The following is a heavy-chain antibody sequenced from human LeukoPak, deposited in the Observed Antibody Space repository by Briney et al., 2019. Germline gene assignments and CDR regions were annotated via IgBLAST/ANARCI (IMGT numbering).Heavy chain of an antibody. D-gene: IGHD5-24*01. J-gene: IGHJ4*02. Sequence: PGGSLRLSSAPSLDTPLSNNIRTVRQAPGKGLEWVSIFYSGGSTYYADSVKGRFTISRDNSKNTLYLQMNKLRVEDTAVYYCAIVNARPTIREFEYWGQGTLVTVSS. CDR3: AIVNARPTIREFEY. CDR1: LDTPLSNN. V-gene: IGHV3-66*01. CDR2: FYSGGST.